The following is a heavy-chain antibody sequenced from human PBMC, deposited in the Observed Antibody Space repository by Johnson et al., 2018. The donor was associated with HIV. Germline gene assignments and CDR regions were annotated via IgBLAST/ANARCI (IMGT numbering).Heavy chain of an antibody. Sequence: MLLVESGGGVVQHGRSLRLSCAASGFTFSYYGIHWVRQAPGKGLEWVSAIGTAGDTYYPGSVKGRFTISRENAKNSLYLQMNSLRAGDTAVYYCARSDYDSSGYYAFDIWGQGTMVTVSS. CDR1: GFTFSYYG. J-gene: IGHJ3*02. V-gene: IGHV3-13*01. CDR3: ARSDYDSSGYYAFDI. D-gene: IGHD3-22*01. CDR2: IGTAGDT.